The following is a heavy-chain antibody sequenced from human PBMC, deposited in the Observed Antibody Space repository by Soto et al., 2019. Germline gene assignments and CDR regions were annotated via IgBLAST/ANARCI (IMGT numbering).Heavy chain of an antibody. D-gene: IGHD3-22*01. CDR1: RGSISGRNW. CDR2: VFHSGDT. V-gene: IGHV4-4*02. CDR3: TRLIYDSRLNYFYFDL. J-gene: IGHJ4*02. Sequence: QVHLQESGPGLVKPSGTLSLTCAVSRGSISGRNWWSWVRQAPGKGLEWIGEVFHSGDTTYSPSLRSRVTISVDKSKNQFSLNLNSVTAADTAVYYCTRLIYDSRLNYFYFDLWGQGALVTVSS.